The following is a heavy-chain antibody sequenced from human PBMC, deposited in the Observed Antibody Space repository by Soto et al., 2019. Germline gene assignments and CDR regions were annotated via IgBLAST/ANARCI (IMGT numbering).Heavy chain of an antibody. Sequence: PSETLSLTCTVSGGSISSYYWSWIRQPAGKGLEWIGRIYTSGGTNFNPSLNSRVTMSRDTSKKQFSLKLTSVTAADTAVYYCARGAVAGVDYGMDVWGRGTTATVSS. CDR3: ARGAVAGVDYGMDV. D-gene: IGHD6-13*01. J-gene: IGHJ6*02. CDR1: GGSISSYY. CDR2: IYTSGGT. V-gene: IGHV4-4*07.